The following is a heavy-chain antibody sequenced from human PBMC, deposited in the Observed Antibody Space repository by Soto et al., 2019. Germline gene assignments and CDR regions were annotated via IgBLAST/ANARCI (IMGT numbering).Heavy chain of an antibody. V-gene: IGHV5-10-1*01. Sequence: GNSEIVCCIDPEYRFPGLWTCCVCQMQEKGLEWMGRIDPSDSYTSYSPSFQGHVTISADKSISTAYLQWSSLKASDTAMYYCARHLFTSTWSVDYWGQGTLVTVSS. CDR2: IDPSDSYT. CDR1: EYRFPGLW. CDR3: ARHLFTSTWSVDY. D-gene: IGHD6-13*01. J-gene: IGHJ4*02.